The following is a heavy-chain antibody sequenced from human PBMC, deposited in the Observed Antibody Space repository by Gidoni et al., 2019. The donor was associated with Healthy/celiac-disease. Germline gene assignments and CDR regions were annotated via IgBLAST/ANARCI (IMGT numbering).Heavy chain of an antibody. CDR1: GGSISSYY. J-gene: IGHJ4*02. V-gene: IGHV4-59*01. D-gene: IGHD3-22*01. CDR2: IYYSGST. Sequence: QVQLQESGPGLVKPSETLSLTCTVSGGSISSYYWSWIRQPPGKGLEWIGYIYYSGSTNYNPSLKSRVTISVDTSKNQFSLKLSSVTAADTAVYYCARHLNNYYYDSSGYYSTFDYWGQGTLVTVSS. CDR3: ARHLNNYYYDSSGYYSTFDY.